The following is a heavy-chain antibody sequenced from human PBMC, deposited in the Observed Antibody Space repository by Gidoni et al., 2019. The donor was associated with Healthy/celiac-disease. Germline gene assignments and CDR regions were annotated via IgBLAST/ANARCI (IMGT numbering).Heavy chain of an antibody. D-gene: IGHD3-3*01. Sequence: TVSGGSISSSSYYWGWIRQPPGKGLEWMGSIYYSGSTYYNPSLKRRVTISVDTSKNQFSLKLSSVTAADTAVYYCARHPPPNYDFCSGYQSDSFDIWGQGTLVTVSS. CDR2: IYYSGST. CDR1: GGSISSSSYY. V-gene: IGHV4-39*01. CDR3: ARHPPPNYDFCSGYQSDSFDI. J-gene: IGHJ3*02.